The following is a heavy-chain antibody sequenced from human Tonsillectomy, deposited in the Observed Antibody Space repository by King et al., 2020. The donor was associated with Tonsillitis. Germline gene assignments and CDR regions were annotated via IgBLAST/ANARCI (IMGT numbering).Heavy chain of an antibody. D-gene: IGHD6-19*01. CDR1: GYSFSSYW. Sequence: QLVQSGAEVKKPGESLKISCKGSGYSFSSYWIVLVRQMPGKGLEWVGVVFPGDSESRYSPSSQGQVTLSADKSTKTAYLQWSSLKASDTALYYCARERVVGTAGGFDLWGQGTMVTVSS. CDR2: VFPGDSES. J-gene: IGHJ3*01. V-gene: IGHV5-51*01. CDR3: ARERVVGTAGGFDL.